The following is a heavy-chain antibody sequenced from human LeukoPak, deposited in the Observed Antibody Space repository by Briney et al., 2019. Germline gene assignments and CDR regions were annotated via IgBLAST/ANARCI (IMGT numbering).Heavy chain of an antibody. D-gene: IGHD3-3*01. Sequence: SETLSLTCTVSGGSISSYYWSWIRQPPGKGLEWIGYIYYSGSTNYNPSLKSRVTISVDTSKNQFSLKLSSVTAADTAVYYCARDLSDFWSGYHDYWGQGTLVTVSS. CDR2: IYYSGST. CDR3: ARDLSDFWSGYHDY. V-gene: IGHV4-59*12. CDR1: GGSISSYY. J-gene: IGHJ4*02.